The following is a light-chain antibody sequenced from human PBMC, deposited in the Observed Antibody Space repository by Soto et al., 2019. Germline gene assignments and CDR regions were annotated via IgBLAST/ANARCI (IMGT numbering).Light chain of an antibody. Sequence: QSALTQPASVSGSPGQSITISCTGTSSDVGGYNYVSWYQQHPGKAPKLMIYDVSNRPSGVSNRFSGSKSGNTAPLTISGLQAEDEADYYCSSYTSSSTLLYVFGTGTKLTVL. V-gene: IGLV2-14*01. CDR3: SSYTSSSTLLYV. CDR2: DVS. CDR1: SSDVGGYNY. J-gene: IGLJ1*01.